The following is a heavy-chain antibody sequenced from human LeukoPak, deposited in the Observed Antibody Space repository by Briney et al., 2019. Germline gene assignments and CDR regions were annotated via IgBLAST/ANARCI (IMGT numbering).Heavy chain of an antibody. J-gene: IGHJ4*02. CDR1: GFTFDDYG. Sequence: GGSLRLSCAASGFTFDDYGMSWVRQAPGKGLEWVSGINWNGGSTGYADSVKGRFTISRDNAKNSLYLQMNSLRAEDTALYYCARDPYYYGSGSYYGVDYWGQGTLVTVSS. D-gene: IGHD3-10*01. V-gene: IGHV3-20*04. CDR3: ARDPYYYGSGSYYGVDY. CDR2: INWNGGST.